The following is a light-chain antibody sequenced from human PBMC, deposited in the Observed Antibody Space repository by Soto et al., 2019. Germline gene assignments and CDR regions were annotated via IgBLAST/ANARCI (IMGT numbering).Light chain of an antibody. J-gene: IGLJ2*01. CDR3: AAWDDSLSFVV. V-gene: IGLV1-47*01. Sequence: QLVLTQPPSASGTPGQRVTISCSGSSSNIGSNYVYWYQQLPGTAPKLLIYRNNQRPSGVPDRFSGSKSGTSASLAISGLRSEDEADYYCAAWDDSLSFVVFGGGTQLTVL. CDR1: SSNIGSNY. CDR2: RNN.